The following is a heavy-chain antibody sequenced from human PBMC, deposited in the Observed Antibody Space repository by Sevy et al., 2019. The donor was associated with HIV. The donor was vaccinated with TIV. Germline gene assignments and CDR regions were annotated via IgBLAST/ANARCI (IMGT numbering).Heavy chain of an antibody. V-gene: IGHV4-34*01. CDR2: INHSGST. CDR1: GGSFSGYY. Sequence: SETLPLTCAVYGGSFSGYYWSWIRQPPGKGLEWIGEINHSGSTNYNPSLKSRVTISVDTSKNQFSLKLSSVTAADTAVYYCARGTGDSSGYYYFDYWGQGTLVTVSS. CDR3: ARGTGDSSGYYYFDY. J-gene: IGHJ4*02. D-gene: IGHD3-22*01.